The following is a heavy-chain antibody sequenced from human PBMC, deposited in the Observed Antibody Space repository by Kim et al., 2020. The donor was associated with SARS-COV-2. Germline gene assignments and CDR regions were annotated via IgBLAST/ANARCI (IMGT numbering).Heavy chain of an antibody. D-gene: IGHD1-1*01. CDR2: GSP. Sequence: GSPYYTPSRKSRVTISVATSKNQFSLKLSSVTAADTAVYYCARDHDGRFDYWGQGTLVTVSS. J-gene: IGHJ4*02. V-gene: IGHV4-30-2*05. CDR3: ARDHDGRFDY.